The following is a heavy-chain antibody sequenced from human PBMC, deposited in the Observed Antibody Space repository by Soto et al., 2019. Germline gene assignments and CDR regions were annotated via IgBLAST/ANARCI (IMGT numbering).Heavy chain of an antibody. CDR1: GGAFSSYA. CDR3: ARVFGVVPPHLRVGMDV. CDR2: ISPIFGTA. Sequence: SGKVCFKASGGAFSSYAISWVRQAPGQGLEWMGGISPIFGTANYAQKFQGRVTITADKSTSTAYMELSSLRSEDTAVYYCARVFGVVPPHLRVGMDVWGQGTPVTVSS. V-gene: IGHV1-69*06. J-gene: IGHJ6*01. D-gene: IGHD3-3*01.